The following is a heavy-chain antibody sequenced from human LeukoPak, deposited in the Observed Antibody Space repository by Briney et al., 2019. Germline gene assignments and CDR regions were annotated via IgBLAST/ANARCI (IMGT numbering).Heavy chain of an antibody. V-gene: IGHV3-30*04. Sequence: QAGGSLRLSCAASGFTFSSYAMHWVRQAPGKGLEWVAVISYDGSNKYYADSVKGRFTISRDNSKNTLYLQMNSLRAEDTAVYYCASFDSSGYYNVDYWGQGTLVTVSS. J-gene: IGHJ4*02. CDR1: GFTFSSYA. CDR2: ISYDGSNK. D-gene: IGHD3-22*01. CDR3: ASFDSSGYYNVDY.